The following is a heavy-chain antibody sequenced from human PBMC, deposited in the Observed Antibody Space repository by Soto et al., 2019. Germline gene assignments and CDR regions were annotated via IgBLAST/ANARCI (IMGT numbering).Heavy chain of an antibody. D-gene: IGHD6-19*01. CDR3: ARAEAVAGPYYFDY. CDR2: ISYDGSIK. CDR1: GVSFSISA. V-gene: IGHV3-30-3*01. Sequence: QVQLVESGGGVVQPGRSLRLSCAASGVSFSISAMHWVRQAPGKGLEWVAVISYDGSIKYYADSVKGRFTISRVNSKNTLYLQMNSLRADDTGVYYCARAEAVAGPYYFDYWGQRTLVTVSS. J-gene: IGHJ4*02.